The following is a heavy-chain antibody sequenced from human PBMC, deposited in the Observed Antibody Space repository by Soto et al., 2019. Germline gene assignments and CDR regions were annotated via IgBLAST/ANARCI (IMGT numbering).Heavy chain of an antibody. CDR2: IYYSGST. CDR1: GGSISSGGYY. D-gene: IGHD3-22*01. Sequence: SETLSLTCTVSGGSISSGGYYWSWIRQHPGKGLEWIGYIYYSGSTYYNPSLKSRVTISVDTSKNQFSLKLSSVTAADTAAYYCARMYHYDSSGYYYAFDIWGQGTMVTVSS. CDR3: ARMYHYDSSGYYYAFDI. J-gene: IGHJ3*02. V-gene: IGHV4-31*03.